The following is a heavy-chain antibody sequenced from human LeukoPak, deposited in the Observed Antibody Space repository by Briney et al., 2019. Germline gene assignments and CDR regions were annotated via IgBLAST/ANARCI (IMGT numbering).Heavy chain of an antibody. Sequence: GGSLRLSCAASGFTFSSYSMNWVRQAPGKGLEWVSYISSSSSTIYYADSVKGRFTISRDNAKNSLYLQMNSLRAEDTAVYYCAKDANVWFGELIDYWGQGTLVTVSS. CDR3: AKDANVWFGELIDY. D-gene: IGHD3-10*01. J-gene: IGHJ4*02. CDR2: ISSSSSTI. V-gene: IGHV3-48*04. CDR1: GFTFSSYS.